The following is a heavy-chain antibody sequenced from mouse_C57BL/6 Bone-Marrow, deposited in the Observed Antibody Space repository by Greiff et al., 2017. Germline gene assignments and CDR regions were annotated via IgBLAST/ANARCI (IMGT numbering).Heavy chain of an antibody. V-gene: IGHV2-2*01. CDR3: ARTPYYYGSSSFAY. CDR1: GFSLTSYG. CDR2: IWSGGST. Sequence: VKLMESGPGLVQPSQRLSITCTVSGFSLTSYGVHWVRQSPGKGLEWLGVIWSGGSTDYNAAFISRLSISKDNSKSQVFFKMNSLQADDTAIYYCARTPYYYGSSSFAYWGQGTLVTVSA. D-gene: IGHD1-1*01. J-gene: IGHJ3*01.